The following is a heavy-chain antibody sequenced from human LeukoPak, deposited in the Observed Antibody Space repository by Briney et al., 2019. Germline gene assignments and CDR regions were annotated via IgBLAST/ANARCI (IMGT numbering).Heavy chain of an antibody. Sequence: SETLSLTCTVSGGSISSYYWSWIRQPPGKGLEWIGYIYYSGSTNYNPSLKSRVTISVDTSKNQFSLKLSSVTAADTAVYYCARENTGHSYGQYKGGYFDYWGQGTLVTVSS. CDR3: ARENTGHSYGQYKGGYFDY. D-gene: IGHD5-18*01. V-gene: IGHV4-59*01. CDR2: IYYSGST. J-gene: IGHJ4*02. CDR1: GGSISSYY.